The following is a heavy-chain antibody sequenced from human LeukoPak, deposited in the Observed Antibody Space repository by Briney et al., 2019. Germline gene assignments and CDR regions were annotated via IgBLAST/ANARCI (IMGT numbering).Heavy chain of an antibody. Sequence: GGSLRLSCAASGFTFSSYAMSWVCQALGKGLEWVSVISDSGDITYYADSVKGRFTISRDNSKNTLYLQMNSLRADDTAIYYCAKPLTYGGNAAADFDYWGQGTLVTVSS. CDR1: GFTFSSYA. J-gene: IGHJ4*02. V-gene: IGHV3-23*01. D-gene: IGHD4-23*01. CDR3: AKPLTYGGNAAADFDY. CDR2: ISDSGDIT.